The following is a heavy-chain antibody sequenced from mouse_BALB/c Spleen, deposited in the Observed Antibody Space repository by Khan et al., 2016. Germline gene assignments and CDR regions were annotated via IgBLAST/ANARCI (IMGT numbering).Heavy chain of an antibody. CDR1: GFNIKDTY. Sequence: VQLQQSGAELVKPGASVKLSCTASGFNIKDTYMHWVKQRPEQGLEWIGRIDPANGNNKYDPKFQGKATITADTSSNTAYLQLSSLTSEDTAVYYCARSEGYDYGWFAYWGQGTLVTVSA. CDR2: IDPANGNN. J-gene: IGHJ3*01. CDR3: ARSEGYDYGWFAY. V-gene: IGHV14-3*02. D-gene: IGHD2-4*01.